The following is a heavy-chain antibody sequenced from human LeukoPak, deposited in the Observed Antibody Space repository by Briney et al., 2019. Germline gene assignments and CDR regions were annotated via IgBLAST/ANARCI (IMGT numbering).Heavy chain of an antibody. V-gene: IGHV1-18*01. CDR1: GYTFTSYG. CDR3: ARDRQLWGGNYNWFDP. CDR2: ISAYNGNT. D-gene: IGHD4-23*01. J-gene: IGHJ5*02. Sequence: ASVKVSCKASGYTFTSYGISWVRQAPGQGLEWMAWISAYNGNTNYAQKLQGRVTMTTDTSTSTAYMELRSLRSDDTAVYYCARDRQLWGGNYNWFDPWGQGTLVTVSS.